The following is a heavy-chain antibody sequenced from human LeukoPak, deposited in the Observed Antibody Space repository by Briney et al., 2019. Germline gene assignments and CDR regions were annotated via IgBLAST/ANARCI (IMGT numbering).Heavy chain of an antibody. D-gene: IGHD2-15*01. Sequence: SETLSLTCTVSGGSISSYYWSWIRQPPGKGLEWIGYIYYSGSTNYNPSLKSRVTISVDTSKNQFSLKLSSVTAEDSAVYYCARGLHRRCSGGICYQPFDYWGQGTLVTVSS. CDR2: IYYSGST. V-gene: IGHV4-59*01. CDR1: GGSISSYY. J-gene: IGHJ4*02. CDR3: ARGLHRRCSGGICYQPFDY.